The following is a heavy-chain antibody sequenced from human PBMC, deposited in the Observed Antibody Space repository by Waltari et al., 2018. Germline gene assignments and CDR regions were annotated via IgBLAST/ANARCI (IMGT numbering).Heavy chain of an antibody. CDR2: INRGGNC. CDR3: ARLLIEPSGLGWYSFDH. D-gene: IGHD2-21*01. J-gene: IGHJ4*02. V-gene: IGHV4-34*01. Sequence: QVQILQSGAGLLKPSETLSLTCAVYGASFNINYWSWIRQSPGTGLEWIAEINRGGNCNYNPSVRSRVTISVDMSKNQVSLNLSSVTAADTAVYYCARLLIEPSGLGWYSFDHWGQGIPVIVS. CDR1: GASFNINY.